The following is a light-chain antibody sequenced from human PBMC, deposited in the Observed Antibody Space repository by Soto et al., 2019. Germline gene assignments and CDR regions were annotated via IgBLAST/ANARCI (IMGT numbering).Light chain of an antibody. CDR2: GSS. CDR3: QQYNNWPYT. CDR1: QSVSSN. Sequence: EIVMTHSPATLSVSPGERATLSCRASQSVSSNLAWYQKKPGQAPRLLIYGSSTRATGIPARFSGSGSGTEFKLTISSLQSEDFAVYYCQQYNNWPYTFGQGTKMEIK. J-gene: IGKJ2*01. V-gene: IGKV3-15*01.